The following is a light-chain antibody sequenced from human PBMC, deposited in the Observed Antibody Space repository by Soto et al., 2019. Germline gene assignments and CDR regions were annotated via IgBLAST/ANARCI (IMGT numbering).Light chain of an antibody. J-gene: IGKJ1*01. V-gene: IGKV1-5*01. CDR3: QQYNSHWT. Sequence: DIQMTQSPSTLSASVGDRFTISCRASQSISSWLAWYQQKPGKAPNLLIYDASSLQSGVPSRFSGIGSGTEFTLTISSLQPDDFATYYCQQYNSHWTLGQGTKVDIK. CDR1: QSISSW. CDR2: DAS.